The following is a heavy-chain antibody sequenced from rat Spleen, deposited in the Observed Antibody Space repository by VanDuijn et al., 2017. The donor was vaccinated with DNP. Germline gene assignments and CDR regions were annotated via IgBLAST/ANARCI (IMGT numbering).Heavy chain of an antibody. CDR1: GFTFSDYY. V-gene: IGHV5-20*01. CDR3: TTKDRWELTCFDY. Sequence: EVQLVESGGGLVQPGRSLKLSCAASGFTFSDYYMAWVRQAPTKGLEWVASISYDGGSTYYRDSVKGRFTITRDNAKSSLYLQMDSLRSEDTATYYCTTKDRWELTCFDYWGQGVMVTVSS. D-gene: IGHD5-1*01. CDR2: ISYDGGST. J-gene: IGHJ2*01.